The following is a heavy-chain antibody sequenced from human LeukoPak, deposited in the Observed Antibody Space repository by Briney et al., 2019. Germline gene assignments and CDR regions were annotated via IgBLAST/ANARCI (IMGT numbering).Heavy chain of an antibody. CDR1: GASVSGSNYY. J-gene: IGHJ4*02. V-gene: IGHV4-39*07. CDR2: IYHSGST. D-gene: IGHD1-7*01. CDR3: ARDPPAGTSPY. Sequence: SETLSLTCAVSGASVSGSNYYWGWIRQPPGKGLEWIGAIYHSGSTYYNPSLRSRVTISVDTSKNQFSLKLTSLTAADTAVYYCARDPPAGTSPYWGQGTLVTVSS.